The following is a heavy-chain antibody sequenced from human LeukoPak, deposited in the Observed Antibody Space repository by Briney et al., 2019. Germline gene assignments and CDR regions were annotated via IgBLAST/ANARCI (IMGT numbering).Heavy chain of an antibody. V-gene: IGHV3-11*01. CDR1: GFTFSDYY. CDR3: AKDYSGWVNWSDP. Sequence: GGSLRLSCAASGFTFSDYYMSWIRQAPGKGLEWVSYISSSGSTIYYADSVKGRFTISRDNAKNSLYLQMNSLRAEDTAVYYCAKDYSGWVNWSDPWGQGTLVTVSS. J-gene: IGHJ5*02. CDR2: ISSSGSTI. D-gene: IGHD6-19*01.